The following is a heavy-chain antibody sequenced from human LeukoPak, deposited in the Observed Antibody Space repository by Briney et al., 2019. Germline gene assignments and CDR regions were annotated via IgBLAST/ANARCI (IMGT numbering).Heavy chain of an antibody. CDR1: GGSISSGSYY. D-gene: IGHD5-24*01. Sequence: SQTLSLTCTVSGGSISSGSYYWSWIRQPAGKGLEWIGRIYSSGSTNYNPSLKSRFTISVDTSKNQFSLKLSSVTAADTAVYFCARLRAHAYNYGFDYWGQGALVTVSS. V-gene: IGHV4-61*02. CDR3: ARLRAHAYNYGFDY. CDR2: IYSSGST. J-gene: IGHJ4*02.